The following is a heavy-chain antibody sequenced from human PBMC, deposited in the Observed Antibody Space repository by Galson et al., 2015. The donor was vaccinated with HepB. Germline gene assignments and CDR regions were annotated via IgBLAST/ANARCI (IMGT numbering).Heavy chain of an antibody. CDR3: AKGYGLFDS. CDR2: ISGDGGSS. D-gene: IGHD3-16*01. V-gene: IGHV3-23*01. Sequence: MSWVRQVPGKGLKWVSGISGDGGSSFYADSVKGRFTITKDNSNDTVYLQINSARDEDTAVYYCAKGYGLFDSWGQGILVTVSS. J-gene: IGHJ5*01.